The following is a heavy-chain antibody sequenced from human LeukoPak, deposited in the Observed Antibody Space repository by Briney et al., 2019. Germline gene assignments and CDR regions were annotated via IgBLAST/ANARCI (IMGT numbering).Heavy chain of an antibody. CDR1: AFSLNAYN. CDR2: ISYDGSNK. D-gene: IGHD2-2*01. Sequence: PGGSRRLSCAASAFSLNAYNMNWVRQAPGKGLEWVAVISYDGSNKYYADSVKGRFTISRDNSKNTLYLQMNSLRAEDTAVYYCARVGGCSSTSCYGRPDAFDIWGQGTMVTVSS. V-gene: IGHV3-30-3*01. J-gene: IGHJ3*02. CDR3: ARVGGCSSTSCYGRPDAFDI.